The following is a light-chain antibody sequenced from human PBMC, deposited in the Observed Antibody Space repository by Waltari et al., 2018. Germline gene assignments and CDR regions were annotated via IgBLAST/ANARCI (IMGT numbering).Light chain of an antibody. CDR1: QNIYNW. CDR2: GAS. V-gene: IGKV3-15*01. Sequence: MTQSPSILSASIGDRVTITCRASQNIYNWLAWYQQKPGQSPRLLIHGASTRATGIPARFSGSGSGTDFTLTISSLQSEDFAVYFCQQYNTWPTFGGGTKVEIK. CDR3: QQYNTWPT. J-gene: IGKJ4*01.